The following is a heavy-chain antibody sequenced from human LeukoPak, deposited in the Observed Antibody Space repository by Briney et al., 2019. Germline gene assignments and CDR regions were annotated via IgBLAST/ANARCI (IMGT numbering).Heavy chain of an antibody. J-gene: IGHJ4*02. CDR1: GYTFTSYD. D-gene: IGHD4-17*01. Sequence: ASVKVSCKASGYTFTSYDINWVRQATGQGLEWMGWISAYNGNTNYAQKLQGRVTMTTDTSTSTAYMELRSLRSDDTAVYYCARSRMTTVTAFDYWGQGTLVTVSS. CDR3: ARSRMTTVTAFDY. V-gene: IGHV1-18*01. CDR2: ISAYNGNT.